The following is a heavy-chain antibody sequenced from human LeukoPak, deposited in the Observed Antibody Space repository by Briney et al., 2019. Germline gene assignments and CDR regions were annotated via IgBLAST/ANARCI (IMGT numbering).Heavy chain of an antibody. CDR1: GIIFDDFT. Sequence: PGGSLRLSCAASGIIFDDFTIHWVRQVPGKGLEWVSLINWDGGSTYYADSVKGRFTISRDNSKNSLYLQMDSLTTEDTAFYYCAKGDVDSPMNFYHWGQGTLVTVSS. J-gene: IGHJ4*02. CDR3: AKGDVDSPMNFYH. CDR2: INWDGGST. V-gene: IGHV3-43*01. D-gene: IGHD5-12*01.